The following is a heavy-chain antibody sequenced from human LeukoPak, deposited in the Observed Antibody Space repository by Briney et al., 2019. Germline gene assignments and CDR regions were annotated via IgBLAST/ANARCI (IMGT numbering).Heavy chain of an antibody. CDR1: GGSISSSSYY. Sequence: PSETLSLTCTVSGGSISSSSYYWGWIRQPPGKGLEWIGSIYYSGSTYYNPSLKSRVTISVDTSKNQFSLKLSSVTAVDTAVYYCASRSYGDPFGYWGQGTLVTVSS. CDR2: IYYSGST. D-gene: IGHD4-17*01. V-gene: IGHV4-39*01. CDR3: ASRSYGDPFGY. J-gene: IGHJ4*02.